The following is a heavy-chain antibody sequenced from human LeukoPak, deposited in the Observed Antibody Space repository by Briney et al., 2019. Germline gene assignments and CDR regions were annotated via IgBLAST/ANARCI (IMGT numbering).Heavy chain of an antibody. CDR1: GGSFSGYY. CDR2: INHSGST. Sequence: SETLSLTCAVYGGSFSGYYWSWIRQPPGKGLEWIGEINHSGSTDYNPSLKSRVTISVDTSKNQFSLKLSSVTAADTAVYYCARGRFYDFWSGYYTGWFDPWGQGTLVTVSS. J-gene: IGHJ5*02. D-gene: IGHD3-3*01. V-gene: IGHV4-34*01. CDR3: ARGRFYDFWSGYYTGWFDP.